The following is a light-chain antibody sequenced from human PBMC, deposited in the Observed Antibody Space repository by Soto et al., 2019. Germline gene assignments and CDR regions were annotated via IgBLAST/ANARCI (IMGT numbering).Light chain of an antibody. J-gene: IGKJ1*01. CDR3: QQYNSYSPWT. Sequence: DIQMTQSPSTLSASVGDRVTITCRASQSISSWLAWYQQKPGKAPKLLIYDASSLESGVPSRFSCSGSGTECTLTISSLQPDDFATYYCQQYNSYSPWTFGQGTKVEIK. CDR2: DAS. CDR1: QSISSW. V-gene: IGKV1-5*01.